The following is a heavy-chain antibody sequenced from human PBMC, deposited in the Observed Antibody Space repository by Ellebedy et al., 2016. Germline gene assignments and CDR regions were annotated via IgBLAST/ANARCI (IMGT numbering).Heavy chain of an antibody. D-gene: IGHD2-15*01. V-gene: IGHV3-7*03. CDR2: IKQDGSEK. CDR1: GFTFSSYW. CDR3: AKAPISGGSCLDY. Sequence: GESLKISCAASGFTFSSYWMSWVRQAPGKGLEWVANIKQDGSEKYYVDSVKGRFTISRDNAKNTLYLQMNSLRAEDTAVYYCAKAPISGGSCLDYWGQGTLVTVSS. J-gene: IGHJ4*02.